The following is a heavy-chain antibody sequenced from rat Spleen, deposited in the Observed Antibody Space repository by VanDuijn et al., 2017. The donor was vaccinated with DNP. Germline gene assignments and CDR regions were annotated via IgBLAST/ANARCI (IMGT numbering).Heavy chain of an antibody. CDR1: GFTFSNCP. J-gene: IGHJ2*01. CDR2: IRYDGGTT. CDR3: VRWNSGHFDY. Sequence: EVQLVESGGGSVQPGRSMKLSCAASGFTFSNCPMAWIRQAPTKGLEWVAYIRYDGGTTKYGDSVKGRFTISRDNAKNTLYLQMNSLRSEDMATYYCVRWNSGHFDYWGQGVMVPVSS. V-gene: IGHV5-22*01. D-gene: IGHD4-3*01.